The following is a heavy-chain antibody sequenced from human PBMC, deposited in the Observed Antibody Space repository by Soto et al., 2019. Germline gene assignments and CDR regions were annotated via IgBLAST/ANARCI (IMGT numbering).Heavy chain of an antibody. CDR3: ASSYYDSSGYGVTFDY. D-gene: IGHD3-22*01. Sequence: SETLSLTCAVSGGSISSGGYSWSWIRQPPGKGLEWIGYIYHSGSTYYNPSLKSRVTISVDRSKNQFSLKLSSVTAADTAVYYCASSYYDSSGYGVTFDYWGQGTLVTVS. V-gene: IGHV4-30-2*01. CDR2: IYHSGST. J-gene: IGHJ4*02. CDR1: GGSISSGGYS.